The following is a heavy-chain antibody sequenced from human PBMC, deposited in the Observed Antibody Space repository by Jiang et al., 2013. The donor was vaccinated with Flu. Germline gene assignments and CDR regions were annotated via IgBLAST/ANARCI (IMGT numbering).Heavy chain of an antibody. D-gene: IGHD3-22*01. J-gene: IGHJ4*02. CDR1: GFTVSSNY. Sequence: ESGGGLSPGLGGPRGLSCAASGFTVSSNYMSWVRQAPGKGLEWVSVIYSGGSTYYADSVKGRFTISRDNSKNTLYLQMNSLRAEDTAVYYCAREERYYYDSSGYYEPYYFDYWGQGTLVTVSS. CDR3: AREERYYYDSSGYYEPYYFDY. V-gene: IGHV3-53*01. CDR2: IYSGGST.